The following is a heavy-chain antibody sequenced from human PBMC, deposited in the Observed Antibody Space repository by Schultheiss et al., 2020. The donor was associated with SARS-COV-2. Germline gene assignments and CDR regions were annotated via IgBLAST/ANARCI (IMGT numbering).Heavy chain of an antibody. CDR1: GFTFSSYG. V-gene: IGHV3-33*03. J-gene: IGHJ6*03. CDR2: IWYDGSNK. D-gene: IGHD4-11*01. Sequence: GGSLRLSCAASGFTFSSYGMHWVRQAPGKGLEWVAVIWYDGSNKYYADSVKGRFTISRDNAKNSLYLQMHSLRAEDTAVYYCAKRLSDYSYYYYMDVWGKGTTVTVSS. CDR3: AKRLSDYSYYYYMDV.